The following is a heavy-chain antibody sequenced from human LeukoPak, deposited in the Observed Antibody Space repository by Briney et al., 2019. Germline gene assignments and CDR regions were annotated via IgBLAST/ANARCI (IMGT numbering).Heavy chain of an antibody. D-gene: IGHD3-22*01. Sequence: GGSLRLSCAASGFTFSSYGMHWVRQAPGKGLEWVAVIWYDGSNKYYADSVKGRFTISRDNSKNTLYLQMNSLRAEDTAVYYCARGPDYYERRKLDYWGQGTLVTVSS. CDR2: IWYDGSNK. J-gene: IGHJ4*02. CDR3: ARGPDYYERRKLDY. CDR1: GFTFSSYG. V-gene: IGHV3-33*01.